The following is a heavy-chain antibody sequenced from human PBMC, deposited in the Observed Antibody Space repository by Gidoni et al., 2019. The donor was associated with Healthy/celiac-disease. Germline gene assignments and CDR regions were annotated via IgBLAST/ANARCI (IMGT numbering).Heavy chain of an antibody. CDR2: IHYSGST. J-gene: IGHJ4*02. CDR1: GGSISSSSYY. V-gene: IGHV4-39*01. Sequence: QLQLQESGPGLVKPSETLSLTCTVSGGSISSSSYYWGWIRQPPGKGLEWIGSIHYSGSTYYNPSLKSRVTISVDTSKNQFSLKLSSVTAADTAVYYCARHTYYYDSSGYRGANYWGQGTLVTVSS. D-gene: IGHD3-22*01. CDR3: ARHTYYYDSSGYRGANY.